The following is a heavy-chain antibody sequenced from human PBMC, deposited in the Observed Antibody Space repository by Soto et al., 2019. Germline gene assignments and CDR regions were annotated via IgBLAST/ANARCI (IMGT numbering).Heavy chain of an antibody. J-gene: IGHJ1*01. CDR3: AKDSPVGVPLLRDLHD. D-gene: IGHD3-9*01. CDR1: GFTFSNYG. Sequence: EVQLLESGGGLVQPGGSLRLSCVASGFTFSNYGMSWVRQAPGKGLEWVSVISGSGGSTYYADSVKGRFTLSRDNSKNTVYLQMNSLRAEDTAVYYCAKDSPVGVPLLRDLHDWGQGTLVTVSS. CDR2: ISGSGGST. V-gene: IGHV3-23*01.